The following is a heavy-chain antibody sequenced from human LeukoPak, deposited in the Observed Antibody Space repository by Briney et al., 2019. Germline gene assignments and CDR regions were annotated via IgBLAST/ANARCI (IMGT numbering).Heavy chain of an antibody. CDR3: ARYITGVGLDV. Sequence: GASVKVSCKASGYTFTSYAVHWVRQTPGQRLECMGWINAGNGNTKYSQKFQGRVTITRDTSASTACMELSSLISEDTAVYYCARYITGVGLDVWGQGTTVTVSS. CDR1: GYTFTSYA. CDR2: INAGNGNT. D-gene: IGHD1-14*01. J-gene: IGHJ6*02. V-gene: IGHV1-3*01.